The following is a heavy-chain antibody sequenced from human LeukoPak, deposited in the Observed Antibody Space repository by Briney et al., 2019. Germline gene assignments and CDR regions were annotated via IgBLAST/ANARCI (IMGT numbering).Heavy chain of an antibody. D-gene: IGHD1-1*01. Sequence: PGGSLTLSCAASGFTFSSYGMHWVRQAPGKGLEWVAVISYDGSNKYYADSVKGRFTISRDNSKNTLYLQMNSLRAEDTAIYYCAKDVDLGATGYYLDYWGQGTLVTVSS. V-gene: IGHV3-30*18. CDR3: AKDVDLGATGYYLDY. J-gene: IGHJ4*02. CDR2: ISYDGSNK. CDR1: GFTFSSYG.